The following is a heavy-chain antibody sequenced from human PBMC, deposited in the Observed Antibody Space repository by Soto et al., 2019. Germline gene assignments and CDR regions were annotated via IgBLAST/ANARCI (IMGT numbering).Heavy chain of an antibody. CDR3: ARVSAAALFDY. V-gene: IGHV4-30-4*01. CDR2: IYYSGST. CDR1: GGSISSGDYY. D-gene: IGHD6-13*01. Sequence: SETLSLTCTVSGGSISSGDYYWSWIRQPPGKGLEWIGYIYYSGSTYYNPSLKSRVTISVDTSKNQFSLKLSSVTAADTAVYYCARVSAAALFDYWGQGTLVTVSS. J-gene: IGHJ4*02.